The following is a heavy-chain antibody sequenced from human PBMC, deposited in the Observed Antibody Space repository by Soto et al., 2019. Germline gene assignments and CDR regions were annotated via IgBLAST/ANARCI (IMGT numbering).Heavy chain of an antibody. CDR2: INYSGRT. D-gene: IGHD3-22*01. CDR1: GGSLPSSTYY. V-gene: IGHV4-39*01. J-gene: IGHJ4*02. CDR3: ASQALSYYRDSSGYLHIDY. Sequence: QLQLQESGPGLVKPSETLSLTCTVSGGSLPSSTYYWGWIRQPPGKGLDWIGSINYSGRTYYHLSLRRRATISVDAFKNQFSLRLSSVTAADTAVYYFASQALSYYRDSSGYLHIDYWGQGTLVTFSS.